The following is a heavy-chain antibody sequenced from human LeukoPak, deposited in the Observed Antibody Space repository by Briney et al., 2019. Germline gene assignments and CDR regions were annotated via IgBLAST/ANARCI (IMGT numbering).Heavy chain of an antibody. CDR2: IYYSGST. V-gene: IGHV4-39*01. D-gene: IGHD2-21*01. Sequence: SETLSLTCTVSGGSISSSSYYWGWIRQPPGKGLEWIGSIYYSGSTYYNPSLKSRVTISVDTSKNQFSLKLSSVTAADTAVYYCARLAVKVYYYYGMDVWGQGTTVTVSS. CDR3: ARLAVKVYYYYGMDV. CDR1: GGSISSSSYY. J-gene: IGHJ6*02.